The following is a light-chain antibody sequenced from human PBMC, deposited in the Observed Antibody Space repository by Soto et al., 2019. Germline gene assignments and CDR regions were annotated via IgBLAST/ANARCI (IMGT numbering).Light chain of an antibody. CDR1: QSVSKY. CDR2: GAS. Sequence: EIVLTQSPGTLALSPGEGATLSCRASQSVSKYLAWHQQKPGQAPRLLIYGASSRATGIPDSFSGSGSGTDFTLTISRLEPEDFAVYYCQQYGGSPQTFGQGTK. CDR3: QQYGGSPQT. J-gene: IGKJ1*01. V-gene: IGKV3-20*01.